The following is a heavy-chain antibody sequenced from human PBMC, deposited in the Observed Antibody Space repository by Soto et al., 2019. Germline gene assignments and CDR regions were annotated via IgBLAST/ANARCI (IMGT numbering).Heavy chain of an antibody. CDR2: ISAYNGNT. CDR3: GRCSGGSCYPTDFDY. D-gene: IGHD2-15*01. V-gene: IGHV1-18*01. J-gene: IGHJ4*02. Sequence: ASVKVSCKASGYTFTSYGISWVRQAPGQGLEWMGWISAYNGNTNYAQKLQGRVTLTTETSTSTAYMELRSLRSDDTAVYYCGRCSGGSCYPTDFDYWGQGTLVTVSS. CDR1: GYTFTSYG.